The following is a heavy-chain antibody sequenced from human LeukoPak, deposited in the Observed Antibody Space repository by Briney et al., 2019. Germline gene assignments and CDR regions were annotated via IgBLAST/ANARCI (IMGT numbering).Heavy chain of an antibody. J-gene: IGHJ5*02. Sequence: GGSLRLSCAASGFTFSNYWMTWVRQAPGKGLEWVANINQDVSEKYYVDPVKGRFTISRDNSKNTLYLQMNSLRAEDTAVYYCARVTMVAAASYNWFVPWGQGTLVTVSS. CDR3: ARVTMVAAASYNWFVP. D-gene: IGHD2-15*01. V-gene: IGHV3-7*01. CDR2: INQDVSEK. CDR1: GFTFSNYW.